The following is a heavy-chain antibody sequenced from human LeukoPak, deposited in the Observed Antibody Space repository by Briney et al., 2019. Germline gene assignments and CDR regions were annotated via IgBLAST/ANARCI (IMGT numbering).Heavy chain of an antibody. CDR2: INYNGRDM. CDR1: GFTFSTFG. D-gene: IGHD5-18*01. V-gene: IGHV3-48*02. J-gene: IGHJ4*02. Sequence: GGSLRLSCAASGFTFSTFGMSWVRQAPGKGLEWISYINYNGRDMYYADSVKGRFTTSRDNAKDSLYLQMNTLRDEETAVYYCARDLYSYGRFDYWGQGTLVTISS. CDR3: ARDLYSYGRFDY.